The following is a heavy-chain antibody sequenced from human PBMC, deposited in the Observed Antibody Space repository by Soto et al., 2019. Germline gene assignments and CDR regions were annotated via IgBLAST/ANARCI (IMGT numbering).Heavy chain of an antibody. J-gene: IGHJ6*02. CDR3: ARDRAVRGYYYGMDV. CDR1: GGSISSYY. Sequence: SETLSLTCTASGGSISSYYWSWIRQPPGKGLEWIGDVYYSGTTNYNASLKSRVTISLDTSKNQFSLKLNSVTAADTAVYYCARDRAVRGYYYGMDVWGQGTTVTVSS. D-gene: IGHD3-10*01. V-gene: IGHV4-59*01. CDR2: VYYSGTT.